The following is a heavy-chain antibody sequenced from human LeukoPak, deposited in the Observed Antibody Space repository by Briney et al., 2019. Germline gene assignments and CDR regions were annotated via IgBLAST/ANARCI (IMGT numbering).Heavy chain of an antibody. V-gene: IGHV4-34*01. Sequence: SETLSPTCAVYGGSFSGYYWSWIRQPPGKGLEWIGEINHSGSTNYNPSLKSRVTISVDTSKNQFSLKLSSVTAADTAVYYRARGLPPLYCSSTSCYDPFDYWGQGTLVTVSS. CDR2: INHSGST. J-gene: IGHJ4*02. CDR3: ARGLPPLYCSSTSCYDPFDY. CDR1: GGSFSGYY. D-gene: IGHD2-2*01.